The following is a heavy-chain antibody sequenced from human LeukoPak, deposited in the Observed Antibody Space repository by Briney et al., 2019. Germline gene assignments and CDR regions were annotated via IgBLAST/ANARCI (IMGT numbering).Heavy chain of an antibody. CDR2: IKQDGSEK. J-gene: IGHJ4*02. Sequence: GGSLRLSCAVSGLTFTNTYWISWVRQAPGKGLEWLANIKQDGSEKYYVDFVKGRFTISRDNAKNSLDLQMNGLRAEDTAVYYCAREASGRSFDFWGQGTLVTVSS. D-gene: IGHD3-10*01. CDR1: GLTFTNTYW. V-gene: IGHV3-7*01. CDR3: AREASGRSFDF.